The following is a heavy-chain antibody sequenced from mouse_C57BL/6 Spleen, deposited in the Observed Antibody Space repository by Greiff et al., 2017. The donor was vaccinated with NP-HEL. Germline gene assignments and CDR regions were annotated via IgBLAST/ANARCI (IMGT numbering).Heavy chain of an antibody. D-gene: IGHD2-5*01. CDR1: GYTFTSYW. CDR2: INPSNGGT. CDR3: ARGAYYSTPPGAMDY. V-gene: IGHV1-53*01. J-gene: IGHJ4*01. Sequence: QVQLKQPGTELVKPGASVKLSCKASGYTFTSYWMHWVKQRPGQGLEWIGNINPSNGGTNYNEKFKSKATLTVDKSSSTAYMQLSSLTSEDSAVYYCARGAYYSTPPGAMDYWGQGTSVTVSS.